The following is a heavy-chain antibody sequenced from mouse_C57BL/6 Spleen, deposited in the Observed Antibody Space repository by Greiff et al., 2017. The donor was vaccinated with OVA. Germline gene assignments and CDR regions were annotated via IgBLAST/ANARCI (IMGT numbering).Heavy chain of an antibody. D-gene: IGHD2-3*01. J-gene: IGHJ1*03. CDR1: GFSLTSYA. Sequence: VQLQQSGPGLVAPSQSLSITCTVSGFSLTSYAISWVRQPPGQGLEWLGVIWTGGGTNYNSALKSRLSISKDNSKSQVFLKMNSLQTDDTARYYCARNLRGYSYWYFDVWGTGTMVTVSS. CDR3: ARNLRGYSYWYFDV. V-gene: IGHV2-9-1*01. CDR2: IWTGGGT.